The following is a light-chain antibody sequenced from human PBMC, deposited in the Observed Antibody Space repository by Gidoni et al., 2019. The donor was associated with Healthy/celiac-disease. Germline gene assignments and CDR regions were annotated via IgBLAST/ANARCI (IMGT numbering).Light chain of an antibody. CDR1: QSVSSN. Sequence: EIVMTQSPATLSVSPGERATLSCRASQSVSSNLAWYQQKPGQAPRLLIYGASPRATGIPARFSGSGSWTEFTLTISSLQSEDFAVYYCQQYNNWPPGFGPGTKVDIK. J-gene: IGKJ3*01. V-gene: IGKV3-15*01. CDR3: QQYNNWPPG. CDR2: GAS.